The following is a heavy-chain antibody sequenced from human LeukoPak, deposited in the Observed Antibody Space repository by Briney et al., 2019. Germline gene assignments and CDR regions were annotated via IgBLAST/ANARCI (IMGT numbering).Heavy chain of an antibody. V-gene: IGHV3-23*01. CDR1: GVTFSSYA. CDR2: ISGSGGST. D-gene: IGHD6-19*01. CDR3: AKTRGIAVAGCN. Sequence: GGSLRLSCAASGVTFSSYAMSWVRQAPGKGLEWVSAISGSGGSTYYADSVKGRFTISRDNSKNTLYLQMNSLRAEDTAVYYCAKTRGIAVAGCNWGQGTLVTVSS. J-gene: IGHJ4*02.